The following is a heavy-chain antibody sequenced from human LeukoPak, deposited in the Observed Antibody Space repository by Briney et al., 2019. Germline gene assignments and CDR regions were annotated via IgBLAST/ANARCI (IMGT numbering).Heavy chain of an antibody. CDR3: ARRRSGRDRYYFDY. CDR1: GGSISSYY. J-gene: IGHJ4*02. CDR2: IYYSGST. D-gene: IGHD3-10*01. Sequence: SETLSLTCTVSGGSISSYYWSWIRQPPGKGLEWIGYIYYSGSTNYNPSLKSRVTISVDTSKNQFSLKLSSVTAADTAVYYCARRRSGRDRYYFDYWGQGTLVTVSS. V-gene: IGHV4-59*08.